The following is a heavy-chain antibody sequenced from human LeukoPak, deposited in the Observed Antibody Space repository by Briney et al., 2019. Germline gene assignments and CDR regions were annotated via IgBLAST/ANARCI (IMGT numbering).Heavy chain of an antibody. V-gene: IGHV4-59*01. J-gene: IGHJ4*02. Sequence: SETLSLTCTVSGGSISSYYWSWIRQPPGKGLEWIGYIYYSGSTNCNPSLKSRVTISVDTSKNQFSLKLSSVTAADTAVYYCAGSITMVRVDYWGQGTLVTVSS. CDR3: AGSITMVRVDY. D-gene: IGHD3-10*01. CDR1: GGSISSYY. CDR2: IYYSGST.